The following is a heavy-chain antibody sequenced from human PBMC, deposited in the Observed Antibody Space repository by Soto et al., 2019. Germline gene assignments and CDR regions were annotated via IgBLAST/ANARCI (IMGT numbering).Heavy chain of an antibody. CDR2: IHHSGST. V-gene: IGHV4-59*01. D-gene: IGHD3-3*01. J-gene: IGHJ6*02. Sequence: PSETLSLTCAVSGGSINTYYWSWVRQPPGKGLEWIGNIHHSGSTNYNPSLNSRVTISIDTSKNKLSLWLNSVTAADTAVYYCARAGDFWSGYYYYYGMDVWGQGTTVTVSS. CDR1: GGSINTYY. CDR3: ARAGDFWSGYYYYYGMDV.